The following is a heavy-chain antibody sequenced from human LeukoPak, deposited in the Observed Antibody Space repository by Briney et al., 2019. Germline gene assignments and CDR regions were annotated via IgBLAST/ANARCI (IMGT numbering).Heavy chain of an antibody. CDR1: GLTFSSYW. D-gene: IGHD4/OR15-4a*01. CDR2: INSDGSTT. J-gene: IGHJ6*03. CDR3: ARDRRLWNMDV. Sequence: PSGGSLRLSCAASGLTFSSYWMHWVRQAPGKGLVWVSRINSDGSTTTYADSVKGRFTISRDNAMNTLYLQMNSLRAEDTAVYYCARDRRLWNMDVWGTGTTVTISS. V-gene: IGHV3-74*01.